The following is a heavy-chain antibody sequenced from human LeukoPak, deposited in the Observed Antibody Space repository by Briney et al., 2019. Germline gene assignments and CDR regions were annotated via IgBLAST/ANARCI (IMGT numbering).Heavy chain of an antibody. D-gene: IGHD3-3*01. V-gene: IGHV3-23*01. Sequence: GGSLRLSCAASGFTLRRYAMSWVRQAPGRGLEWVSAISGSGGSTYYAYSVKGRFTISRDKSKNTLYLQMNSLRAEDTAVYYCAKGIYEFDYWGRGTLVTVSS. CDR1: GFTLRRYA. CDR3: AKGIYEFDY. CDR2: ISGSGGST. J-gene: IGHJ4*02.